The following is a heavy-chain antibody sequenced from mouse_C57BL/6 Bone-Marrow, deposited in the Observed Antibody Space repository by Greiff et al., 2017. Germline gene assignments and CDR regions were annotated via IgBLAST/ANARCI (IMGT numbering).Heavy chain of an antibody. J-gene: IGHJ2*01. D-gene: IGHD2-5*01. CDR3: ARERLTYYSNFDN. CDR1: GYTFTDYY. CDR2: INPNNGGT. Sequence: EVQLQQSGPELVKPGASVKISCKASGYTFTDYYMNWVKQSHGKSLEWIGDINPNNGGTSYNQKFKGKATLTVDKSSSTAYMELRSLTSEDSAVYYCARERLTYYSNFDNWGQGTTLTVSS. V-gene: IGHV1-26*01.